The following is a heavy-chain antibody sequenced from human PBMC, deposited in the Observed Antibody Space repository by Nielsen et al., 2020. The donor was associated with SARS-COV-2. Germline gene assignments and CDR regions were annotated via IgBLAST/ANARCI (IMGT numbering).Heavy chain of an antibody. J-gene: IGHJ3*02. CDR2: ISASGGST. D-gene: IGHD3-10*01. CDR3: AKDDVVRGDAFDI. V-gene: IGHV3-23*01. CDR1: GFTFDDYA. Sequence: GGSLRLSCAASGFTFDDYAMAWVRRTPGRGLQWVSGISASGGSTYYTDSVKGRFAVSRDNSRNTLYLQMHSLRVEDTALYYCAKDDVVRGDAFDIWGQGTMVTVSS.